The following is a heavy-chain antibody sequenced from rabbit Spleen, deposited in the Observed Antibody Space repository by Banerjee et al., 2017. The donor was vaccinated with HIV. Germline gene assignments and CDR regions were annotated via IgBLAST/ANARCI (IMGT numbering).Heavy chain of an antibody. CDR3: ARSYDNNHYLFTRLHL. J-gene: IGHJ3*01. D-gene: IGHD8-1*01. CDR2: IAGSSSGFT. V-gene: IGHV1S40*01. Sequence: QSLEESGGDLVKPGASLTLTCTASGFSFSSSDYMCWVRQAPGKGLEWISCIAGSSSGFTYSATWASGRFTISKTSSTTVTLQMTSLTAADTATYFCARSYDNNHYLFTRLHLWGPGTLVTVS. CDR1: GFSFSSSDY.